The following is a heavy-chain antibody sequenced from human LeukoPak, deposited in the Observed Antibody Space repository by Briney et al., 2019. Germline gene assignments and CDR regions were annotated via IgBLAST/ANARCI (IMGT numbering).Heavy chain of an antibody. Sequence: GGSLRLSCAASGFTFSNYGMHWVRQAPGKGLEWVAFIRYDGSDKYYADSVKGRFTISRDNSKNTLYLQMNSLRAEDTAVYYCAKVRSSGWYYFDYWGQGTLVTVSS. J-gene: IGHJ4*02. CDR3: AKVRSSGWYYFDY. CDR1: GFTFSNYG. D-gene: IGHD6-19*01. CDR2: IRYDGSDK. V-gene: IGHV3-30*02.